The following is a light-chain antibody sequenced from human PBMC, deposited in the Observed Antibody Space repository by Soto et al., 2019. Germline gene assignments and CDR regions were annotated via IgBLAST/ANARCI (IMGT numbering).Light chain of an antibody. J-gene: IGLJ1*01. Sequence: QSALAQPASVSASPGQSITISCTGTSSNVGTYNSVSWYQQHPGKAPKLLIYDVSNRPSGVSNRFFGSKSGTSASLAITGVQAEDEADYYCQSYDSSLSGYVFGTGTKLTVL. CDR2: DVS. V-gene: IGLV2-14*03. CDR3: QSYDSSLSGYV. CDR1: SSNVGTYNS.